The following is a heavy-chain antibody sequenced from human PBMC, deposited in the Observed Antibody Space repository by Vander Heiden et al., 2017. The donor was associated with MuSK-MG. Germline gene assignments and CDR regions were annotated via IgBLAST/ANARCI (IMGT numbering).Heavy chain of an antibody. V-gene: IGHV3-66*02. CDR2: IYSGGST. CDR1: GFTVSSNF. CDR3: ARYRPEGYDSSGCFDY. J-gene: IGHJ4*02. D-gene: IGHD3-22*01. Sequence: EVHLVESGGGLVQPGGSLRLSWAASGFTVSSNFMSWVRQAPGKGLEWVSIIYSGGSTYYTDSVKGRFTISRDNSKNTLYLQMNSLRPEDTAVYYCARYRPEGYDSSGCFDYWGQGTLVTVSS.